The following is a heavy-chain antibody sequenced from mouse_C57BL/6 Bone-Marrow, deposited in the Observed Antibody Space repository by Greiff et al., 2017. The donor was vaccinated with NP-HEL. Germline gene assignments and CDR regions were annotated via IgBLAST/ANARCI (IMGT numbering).Heavy chain of an antibody. D-gene: IGHD2-4*01. CDR2: IYPGSGST. J-gene: IGHJ3*01. Sequence: QVQLQQSGAELVKPGASVKMSCKASGYTFTSYWITWVKQRPGQGLEWIGDIYPGSGSTNYNEKFKCKATLTVDTSSSTAYMQLSSLTSEDSAVYYGARNPIYYDYGGAFAYWGQGTLVTVSA. CDR3: ARNPIYYDYGGAFAY. CDR1: GYTFTSYW. V-gene: IGHV1-55*01.